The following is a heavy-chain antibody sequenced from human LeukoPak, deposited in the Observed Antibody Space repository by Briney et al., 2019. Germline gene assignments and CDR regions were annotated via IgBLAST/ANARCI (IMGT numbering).Heavy chain of an antibody. V-gene: IGHV4-59*11. CDR3: ARDNWNYGSSMDV. D-gene: IGHD1-7*01. J-gene: IGHJ6*02. CDR1: GGSISSHY. CDR2: IYYSGST. Sequence: SETLSLTCTVSGGSISSHYWSWIRQPPGKGLEWIGYIYYSGSTNYNPSLKSRVTISVDTSKNQFSLKLSSVTAADTAVYYCARDNWNYGSSMDVWGQGTTVTVSS.